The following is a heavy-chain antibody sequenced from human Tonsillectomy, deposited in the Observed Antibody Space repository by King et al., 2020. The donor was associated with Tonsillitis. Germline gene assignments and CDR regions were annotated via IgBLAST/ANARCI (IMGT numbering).Heavy chain of an antibody. CDR3: TTDWNPPYCTSTTCYI. Sequence: EVQLVESGGGLVKPGGSLRLSCAASGFTFSNAWMSWVRQAPGKGLEWVARIKSKTDGGTTDYAAPVKGRFTISRDDSKNTLYLQMNSLKTEDTAVYYCTTDWNPPYCTSTTCYIWGQGTLVTVSS. CDR1: GFTFSNAW. D-gene: IGHD2-2*02. CDR2: IKSKTDGGTT. J-gene: IGHJ4*02. V-gene: IGHV3-15*01.